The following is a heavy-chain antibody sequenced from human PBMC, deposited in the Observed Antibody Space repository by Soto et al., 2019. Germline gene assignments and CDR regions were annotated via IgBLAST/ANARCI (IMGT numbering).Heavy chain of an antibody. CDR2: IDSNSGGT. D-gene: IGHD1-26*01. J-gene: IGHJ6*02. V-gene: IGHV1-2*02. CDR1: GYTFSRHS. Sequence: VASVKVSCKASGYTFSRHSIYWIRQAPGQGLEWMGWIDSNSGGTEFAQKFEGRVTLTRATAISTVYMELNSLRSDDTGVYYCARDFRTHSHGVDVWGQGTAVTVSS. CDR3: ARDFRTHSHGVDV.